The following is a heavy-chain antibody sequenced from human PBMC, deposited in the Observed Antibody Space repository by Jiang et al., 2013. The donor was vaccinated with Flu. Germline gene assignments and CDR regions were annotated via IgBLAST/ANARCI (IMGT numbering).Heavy chain of an antibody. CDR2: TYYRSKWYN. Sequence: QTLSLTCAISGDSVSNNGAAWNWIRQSPSRGLEWLGRTYYRSKWYNDYAVSVKSRMTINPDTSKNQFSLQLNSVTPEDAAVYYCARGGSGATVSLFHYWGQGTLVAVSS. J-gene: IGHJ4*02. D-gene: IGHD1-1*01. V-gene: IGHV6-1*01. CDR3: ARGGSGATVSLFHY. CDR1: GDSVSNNGAA.